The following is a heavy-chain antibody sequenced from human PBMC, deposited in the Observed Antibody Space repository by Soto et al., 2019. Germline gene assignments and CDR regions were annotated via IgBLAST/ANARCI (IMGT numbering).Heavy chain of an antibody. D-gene: IGHD3-22*01. J-gene: IGHJ3*02. CDR2: ISYDGSNK. CDR1: GFTFSSYA. Sequence: GGSLRLSCAASGFTFSSYAMHWVRQAPGKGLEWVAVISYDGSNKYYADSVKGRFTISRDNSKNTLYLQMNSLRAEDTAVYYWARDVYYYDSSGYYRADAFDIWGQGTMVTVSS. CDR3: ARDVYYYDSSGYYRADAFDI. V-gene: IGHV3-30-3*01.